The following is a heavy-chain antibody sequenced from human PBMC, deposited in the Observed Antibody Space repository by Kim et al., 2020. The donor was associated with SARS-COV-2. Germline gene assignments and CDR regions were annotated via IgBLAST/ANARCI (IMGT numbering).Heavy chain of an antibody. J-gene: IGHJ6*02. D-gene: IGHD2-15*01. CDR1: GGSISSSSYY. CDR3: ARLKGYCSGGSCFPHYYYYGMDV. V-gene: IGHV4-39*01. Sequence: SETLSHTCTVSGGSISSSSYYWGWIRQPPGKGLEWIGSIYYSGSTYYNPSLKSRVTISVDTSKNQFSLKLSSVTAADTAVYYCARLKGYCSGGSCFPHYYYYGMDVWGQGTTVTVSS. CDR2: IYYSGST.